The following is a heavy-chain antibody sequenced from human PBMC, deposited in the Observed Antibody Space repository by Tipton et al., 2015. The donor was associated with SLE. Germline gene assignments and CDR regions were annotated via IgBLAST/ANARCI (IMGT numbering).Heavy chain of an antibody. CDR2: IIGSGGST. V-gene: IGHV3-23*01. CDR1: GFTFRNVW. D-gene: IGHD6-13*01. CDR3: ATVKQQLVRNFGYFDY. J-gene: IGHJ4*02. Sequence: SLRLSCAASGFTFRNVWMSWVRQAPGKGLEWVSAIIGSGGSTYYADSVKGRFTISRDNSKNTLYLQMNSLRAQDTAVYYCATVKQQLVRNFGYFDYWGQGTLVTVSS.